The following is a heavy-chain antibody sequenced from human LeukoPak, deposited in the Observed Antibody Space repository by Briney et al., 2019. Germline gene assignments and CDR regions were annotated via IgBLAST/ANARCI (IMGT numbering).Heavy chain of an antibody. Sequence: ASVKVSCKASGYTFTGYYMHWVRQAPGQGLEWMGWINPNSGGTNYAQKFQGRVTLTRDTSISTAYMELSRLRSDDTAVYYCARDPEQQLAYFDYWGQGTLVTVSS. D-gene: IGHD6-13*01. CDR3: ARDPEQQLAYFDY. CDR2: INPNSGGT. V-gene: IGHV1-2*02. J-gene: IGHJ4*02. CDR1: GYTFTGYY.